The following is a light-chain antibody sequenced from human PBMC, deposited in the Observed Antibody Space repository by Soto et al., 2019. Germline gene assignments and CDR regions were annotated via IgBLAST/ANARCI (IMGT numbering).Light chain of an antibody. J-gene: IGLJ2*01. CDR2: EDN. V-gene: IGLV2-23*01. Sequence: QSALTQPASVSGSPGQSITISCTGTSSDVGNYNLVSWYQHYPGKAPKLMIYEDNRRPSGVSGRFSGSKSGNTASLTISGLQAEDEADYYCCSYAGSSTLVFGGGTKVTVL. CDR1: SSDVGNYNL. CDR3: CSYAGSSTLV.